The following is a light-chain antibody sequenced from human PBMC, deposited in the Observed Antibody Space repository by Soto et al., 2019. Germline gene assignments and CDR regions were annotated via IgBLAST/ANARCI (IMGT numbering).Light chain of an antibody. CDR3: QQIYSTSYT. V-gene: IGKV1-39*01. J-gene: IGKJ2*01. Sequence: DIQMTQSPSSLSASVGDRVTITCRASQSISSYLNWYQQKPGKAPKLLIYAASSLQSGVPSRFSGIGSGTDFTLTISSLQPEDFSTYYCQQIYSTSYTFGQGTKLEIK. CDR1: QSISSY. CDR2: AAS.